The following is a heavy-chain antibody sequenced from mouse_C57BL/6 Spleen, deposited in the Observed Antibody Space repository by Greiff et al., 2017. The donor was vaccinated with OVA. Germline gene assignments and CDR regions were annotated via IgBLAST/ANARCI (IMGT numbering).Heavy chain of an antibody. Sequence: VQLQQSGPELVKPGASVKIPCKASGYTFTDYNMDWVKQSHGKSLEWIGDINPNNGGTNYNQKFKGKATLTVDKSSSTAYMELRSLTSEDTAVYYCARRLYGGDQEEFAYWGQGTLVTVSA. V-gene: IGHV1-18*01. CDR1: GYTFTDYN. CDR3: ARRLYGGDQEEFAY. CDR2: INPNNGGT. D-gene: IGHD1-1*02. J-gene: IGHJ3*01.